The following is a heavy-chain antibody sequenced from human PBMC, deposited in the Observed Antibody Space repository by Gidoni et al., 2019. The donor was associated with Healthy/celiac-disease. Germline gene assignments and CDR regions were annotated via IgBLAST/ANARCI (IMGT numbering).Heavy chain of an antibody. Sequence: QVQLVQSGAEVKKPGASVKVSCKASGYTFPGYYMHWVRQAPGQGLEWMGWINPNSGGTNYAQKFQGRVTMTRDTSISTAYMELSRLRSDDTAVYYCARGLVLRYFDWLVYGMDVWGQGTTVTVSS. J-gene: IGHJ6*02. CDR3: ARGLVLRYFDWLVYGMDV. D-gene: IGHD3-9*01. CDR2: INPNSGGT. CDR1: GYTFPGYY. V-gene: IGHV1-2*02.